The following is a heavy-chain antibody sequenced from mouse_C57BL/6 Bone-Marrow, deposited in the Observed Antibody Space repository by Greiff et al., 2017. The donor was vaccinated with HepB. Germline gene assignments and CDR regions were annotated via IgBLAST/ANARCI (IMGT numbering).Heavy chain of an antibody. CDR1: GYTFTSYT. V-gene: IGHV1-4*01. Sequence: VQLQQSGAELARPGASVKMSCKASGYTFTSYTMHWVKQRPGQGLVWIGYINPSSGDTKSNQKFKDKATLTADKSSSTAYRQLGILTSEDSAVYYCARSSSGSWFAYWGEGTLFNVSA. D-gene: IGHD3-2*02. J-gene: IGHJ3*01. CDR3: ARSSSGSWFAY. CDR2: INPSSGDT.